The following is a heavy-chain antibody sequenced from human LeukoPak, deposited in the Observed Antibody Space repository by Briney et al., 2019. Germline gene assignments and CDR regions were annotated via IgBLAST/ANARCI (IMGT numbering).Heavy chain of an antibody. CDR3: ARDPRYYDFWSGYGYGMDV. CDR2: ISYDGSNK. CDR1: GFTFSSYA. V-gene: IGHV3-30*04. J-gene: IGHJ6*02. Sequence: GGSLRLSCAASGFTFSSYAMHWVRQAPGKGLEWVAVISYDGSNKYYADSVKGRFTISSDNSKNTLYLQMNSLRAEDTAVYYCARDPRYYDFWSGYGYGMDVWGQGTTVTVSS. D-gene: IGHD3-3*01.